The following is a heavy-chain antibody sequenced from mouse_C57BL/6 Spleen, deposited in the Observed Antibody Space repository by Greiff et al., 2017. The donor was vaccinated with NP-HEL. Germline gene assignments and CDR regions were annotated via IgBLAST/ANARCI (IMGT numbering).Heavy chain of an antibody. V-gene: IGHV5-17*01. CDR2: ISSGSSTI. Sequence: DVKLVESGGGLVKPGGSLKLSCAASGFTFSDYGMHWVRQAPEKGLEWVAYISSGSSTIYYADTVKGRFTISRDNAKNTMFLQMTSLRSEDTAMYYCARSDYDGFYYAMDYWGQGTSVTVSS. D-gene: IGHD2-4*01. CDR3: ARSDYDGFYYAMDY. J-gene: IGHJ4*01. CDR1: GFTFSDYG.